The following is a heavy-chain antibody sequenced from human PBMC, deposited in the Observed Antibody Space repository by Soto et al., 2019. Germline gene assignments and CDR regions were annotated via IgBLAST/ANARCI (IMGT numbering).Heavy chain of an antibody. CDR1: GFTFSDYY. Sequence: GGSLRLSCAASGFTFSDYYMSWIRQAPGKGLEWVSYISSSGSTIYYADSVKGRFTISRDNAKNSLYLQMNSLRAEDTAVYYCARPKNYDFWSGPYWFDPWGQGTLVTVSS. J-gene: IGHJ5*02. V-gene: IGHV3-11*01. D-gene: IGHD3-3*01. CDR3: ARPKNYDFWSGPYWFDP. CDR2: ISSSGSTI.